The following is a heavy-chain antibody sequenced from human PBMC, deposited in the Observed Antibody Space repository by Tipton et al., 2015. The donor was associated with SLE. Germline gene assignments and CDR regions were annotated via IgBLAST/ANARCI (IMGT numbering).Heavy chain of an antibody. D-gene: IGHD3-22*01. V-gene: IGHV4-34*01. J-gene: IGHJ3*02. CDR3: ARGPYYDSSGYSFYAFDI. CDR2: INHSGST. CDR1: GGSFGGYY. Sequence: LRLSCAVYGGSFGGYYWSWIRQPPGKGLEWIGEINHSGSTNYNPSLKSRVTISVDTSKNQFSLKLSSVTAADTAVYYCARGPYYDSSGYSFYAFDIWGQGTMVTVSS.